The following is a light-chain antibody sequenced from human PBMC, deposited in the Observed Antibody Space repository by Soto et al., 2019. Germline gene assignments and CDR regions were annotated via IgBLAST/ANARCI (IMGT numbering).Light chain of an antibody. J-gene: IGLJ7*01. CDR2: DND. CDR1: SSNIGDNY. V-gene: IGLV1-51*01. Sequence: QSELTQPPSVSAVAGQKVTISCSGSSSNIGDNYVSWYQQVPGTAPKLLIYDNDQRSSGTPDRFSAYKSGTSATLGITGLQTGDEADYYCGTWDSSLSVAVFGGGTQLTVL. CDR3: GTWDSSLSVAV.